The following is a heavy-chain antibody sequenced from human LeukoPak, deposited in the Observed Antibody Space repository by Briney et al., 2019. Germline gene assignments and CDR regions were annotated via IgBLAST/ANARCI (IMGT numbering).Heavy chain of an antibody. V-gene: IGHV3-23*01. CDR3: AREDPGPFDAFDT. J-gene: IGHJ3*02. CDR1: GFTFAGYA. Sequence: GGSLRLSCAASGFTFAGYAMSWVRQAPGKGLEWVSGISDSGGTTYYADSVRGRFTISRDNSKNTLYLQMNSLRAEDTATYYCAREDPGPFDAFDTWGQGAKVSVSS. CDR2: ISDSGGTT.